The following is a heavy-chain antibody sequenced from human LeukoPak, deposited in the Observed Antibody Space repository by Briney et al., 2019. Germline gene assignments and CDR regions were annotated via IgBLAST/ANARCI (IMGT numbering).Heavy chain of an antibody. V-gene: IGHV3-64*01. Sequence: GGSLRLSCAASGFTFSSYAMSWVRQAPGKGLEWVSAISSNGGSTYYANSVKGRFTISRDNSKNTLYLQMGSLRAEDMAVYYCARGGTTDAFDIWGQGTMVTVSS. CDR2: ISSNGGST. D-gene: IGHD1-26*01. J-gene: IGHJ3*02. CDR1: GFTFSSYA. CDR3: ARGGTTDAFDI.